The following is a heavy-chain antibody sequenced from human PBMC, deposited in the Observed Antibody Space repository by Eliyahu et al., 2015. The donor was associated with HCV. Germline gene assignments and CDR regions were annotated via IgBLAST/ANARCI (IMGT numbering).Heavy chain of an antibody. CDR3: ASGGGGIAVTGTGGWFDP. CDR2: IHYSGIS. J-gene: IGHJ5*02. CDR1: GGSISSYY. Sequence: QVQLQESGPGLVKPSETLSLTCTVSGGSISSYYWSWIRQPPGKGLEWIGYIHYSGISNSNPSLKSRVALSVDTSKNQFSLRLSSVTAADTAVYYCASGGGGIAVTGTGGWFDPWGQGTLVTVSS. D-gene: IGHD6-19*01. V-gene: IGHV4-59*01.